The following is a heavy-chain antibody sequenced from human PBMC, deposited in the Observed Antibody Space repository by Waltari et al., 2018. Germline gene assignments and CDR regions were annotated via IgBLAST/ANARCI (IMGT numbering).Heavy chain of an antibody. CDR2: IYYSGGT. D-gene: IGHD2-2*01. Sequence: QLQLQESGPGLVKPSETLSLTCTVSGGSISSSSYYWGWIRQPPGKGLEWIGEIYYSGGTNYNPSLKSRVTISVDTSNNHFSLSLTSVTAADTAIYYCAGTIYSTSDWQKENWFDPWGQGTLVTVSS. V-gene: IGHV4-39*02. CDR3: AGTIYSTSDWQKENWFDP. CDR1: GGSISSSSYY. J-gene: IGHJ5*02.